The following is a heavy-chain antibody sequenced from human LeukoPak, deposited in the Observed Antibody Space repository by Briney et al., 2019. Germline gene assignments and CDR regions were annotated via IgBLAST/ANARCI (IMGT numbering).Heavy chain of an antibody. J-gene: IGHJ3*02. D-gene: IGHD5-18*01. V-gene: IGHV3-7*01. CDR2: INEDGSIK. Sequence: PGGSLRLSCEASGFTFSTSWMTWVRQAPGKELEWVGNINEDGSIKNYVDSVKGRFTTSRDNAKKSLYLQMHSLRADDTAVYYCARDSGYNAFDIWGQGTMVTVSS. CDR3: ARDSGYNAFDI. CDR1: GFTFSTSW.